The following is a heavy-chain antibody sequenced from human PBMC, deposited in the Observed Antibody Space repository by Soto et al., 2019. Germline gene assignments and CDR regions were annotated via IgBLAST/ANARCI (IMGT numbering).Heavy chain of an antibody. J-gene: IGHJ4*02. CDR1: GYSFTSYW. CDR2: IDPSDSYT. CDR3: ARYRGYSGYDGLW. V-gene: IGHV5-10-1*01. Sequence: GESLKISCKGSGYSFTSYWISWVRQMPGKGLEWMGRIDPSDSYTNYGPSFQGHVTISADKSISTAYLQWSSLKASDTAMYYCARYRGYSGYDGLWWGQGTPVTISS. D-gene: IGHD5-12*01.